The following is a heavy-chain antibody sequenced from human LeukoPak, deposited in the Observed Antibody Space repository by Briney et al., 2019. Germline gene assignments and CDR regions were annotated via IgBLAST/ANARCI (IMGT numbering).Heavy chain of an antibody. J-gene: IGHJ4*02. CDR2: ISYDGSNK. CDR1: GFIFSNYV. Sequence: GGSLRLSCAASGFIFSNYVMHWVRQPPGKGLEWVAVISYDGSNKYYADSVRGRFTISRDNSKNTLYLQMNSLRAEDTAVYYCARGWDRDCTSTSCYIAYNWGQGTLVSVSS. V-gene: IGHV3-30-3*01. CDR3: ARGWDRDCTSTSCYIAYN. D-gene: IGHD2-2*02.